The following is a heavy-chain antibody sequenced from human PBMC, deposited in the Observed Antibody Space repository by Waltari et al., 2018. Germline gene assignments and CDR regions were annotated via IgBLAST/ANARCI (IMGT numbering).Heavy chain of an antibody. V-gene: IGHV3-74*03. CDR3: TRNPGY. CDR1: GFLYNDYW. D-gene: IGHD2-15*01. CDR2: IKSDGTNI. J-gene: IGHJ4*02. Sequence: EVQLVESGGGLVQPGGSLRLSCAVSGFLYNDYWMYWVRQAPGQGLVWVSRIKSDGTNIKYADSVRGRFTISRDSAKNTFYLQMNSLRAEDTAVYYCTRNPGYWGQGTLVTVAS.